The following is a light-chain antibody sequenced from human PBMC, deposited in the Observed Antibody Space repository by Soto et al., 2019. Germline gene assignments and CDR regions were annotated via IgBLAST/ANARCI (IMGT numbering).Light chain of an antibody. CDR2: ENS. V-gene: IGLV1-51*02. J-gene: IGLJ1*01. CDR3: GTWDSSLIAL. CDR1: SSNIGSND. Sequence: QSVLTQPPSVSAAPGQKVTISCSGNSSNIGSNDVSWYQPLPGKAPKLLIYENSQRPSGIPDRFSGSKSGTSATLGITGLQTGDDADYYCGTWDSSLIALFGTGTKLTVL.